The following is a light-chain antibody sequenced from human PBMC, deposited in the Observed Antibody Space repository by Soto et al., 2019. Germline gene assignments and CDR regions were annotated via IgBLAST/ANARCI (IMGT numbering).Light chain of an antibody. Sequence: QPVLTQSSSASASLGSSVKLTCTLSSGHSSYIIAWHQQQPGKAPRYLMKLEGSGSYNKGSGVPDRFSGSSSGADRYLTISNLQFEDEADYYCETWDCNLRVFGGGTQLTVL. CDR3: ETWDCNLRV. CDR1: SGHSSYI. J-gene: IGLJ3*02. V-gene: IGLV4-60*02. CDR2: LEGSGSY.